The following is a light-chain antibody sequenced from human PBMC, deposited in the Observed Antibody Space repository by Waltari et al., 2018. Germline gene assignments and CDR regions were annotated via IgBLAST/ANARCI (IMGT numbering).Light chain of an antibody. CDR3: QQYDNLLALT. CDR1: KDISNY. CDR2: DAS. V-gene: IGKV1-33*01. J-gene: IGKJ4*01. Sequence: DIQMTQSPSSLSASVGDRVTITCQASKDISNYLNWYQQKPGKAPKLLIYDASNLETGVPSRFRGSGSGTDVTFTISSLQPEDIATYYCQQYDNLLALTFGGGTKVEIK.